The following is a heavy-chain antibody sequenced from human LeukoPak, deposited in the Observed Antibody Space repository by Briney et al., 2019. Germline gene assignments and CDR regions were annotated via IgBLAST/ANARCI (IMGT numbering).Heavy chain of an antibody. D-gene: IGHD3-10*01. V-gene: IGHV3-23*01. Sequence: GGSLRLSCAASGFTFSSYAMSWVRQAPGKGLEWVSAMSGSGGSTSYADSVKGRFTISRDNSKNTRYLQMNSLRAEDTAVYYCAKGGGLWFGESPYGMDVWGQGTTVTVPS. CDR2: MSGSGGST. J-gene: IGHJ6*02. CDR3: AKGGGLWFGESPYGMDV. CDR1: GFTFSSYA.